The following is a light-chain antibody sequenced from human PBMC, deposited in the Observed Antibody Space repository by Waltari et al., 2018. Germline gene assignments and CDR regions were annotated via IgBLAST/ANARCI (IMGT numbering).Light chain of an antibody. Sequence: EILLTQSPGTLSLSPGERATLSCRASQSVNRALAWYQQKPGKAPRLLIYDTSKRATGIPDRFSGSGSGTDFSLTISRLEPEDFAVYYCQHYVRLPATFGQGTKVEIK. J-gene: IGKJ1*01. CDR1: QSVNRAL. CDR2: DTS. V-gene: IGKV3-20*01. CDR3: QHYVRLPAT.